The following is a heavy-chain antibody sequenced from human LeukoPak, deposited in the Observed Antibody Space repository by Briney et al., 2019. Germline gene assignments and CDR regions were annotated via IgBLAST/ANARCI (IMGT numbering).Heavy chain of an antibody. D-gene: IGHD5-24*01. J-gene: IGHJ5*02. CDR3: AREKRCRKCDNWFDP. V-gene: IGHV1-2*02. CDR1: GYTFTGYY. CDR2: INPNSGGT. Sequence: ASVKVSCKASGYTFTGYYMHWVRQAPGQGLEWMGWINPNSGGTNYAQKFQGRVTMTRDTSISTAYMELSRLRSDDTAVYYCAREKRCRKCDNWFDPWGQGTLVTVSS.